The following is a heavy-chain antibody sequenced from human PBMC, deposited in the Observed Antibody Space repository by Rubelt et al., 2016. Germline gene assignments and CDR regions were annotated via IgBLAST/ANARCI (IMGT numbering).Heavy chain of an antibody. Sequence: DINWVRQATGQGLEWMGWMNPNSGNTGYAQKFQGRVTMTRNTSISTAYMELSSLRSEDTAVYYCATVKHLSLESWGQGTLVTVSS. CDR2: MNPNSGNT. V-gene: IGHV1-8*01. CDR3: ATVKHLSLES. CDR1: D. J-gene: IGHJ4*02.